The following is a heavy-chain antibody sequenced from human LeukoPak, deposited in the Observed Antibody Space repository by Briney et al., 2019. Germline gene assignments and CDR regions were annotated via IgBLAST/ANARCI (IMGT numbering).Heavy chain of an antibody. CDR2: IWYDGSNK. D-gene: IGHD2-15*01. CDR3: AREAARGYYYGMDV. Sequence: GRSLSPSCAASGPTFSSYGMHWVRPAPGKGLEWVAVIWYDGSNKYYADSVKGRFTISRDNSKNTLYLQMNSLRAEDTAVYYCAREAARGYYYGMDVWGQGTTVTVSS. V-gene: IGHV3-33*01. J-gene: IGHJ6*02. CDR1: GPTFSSYG.